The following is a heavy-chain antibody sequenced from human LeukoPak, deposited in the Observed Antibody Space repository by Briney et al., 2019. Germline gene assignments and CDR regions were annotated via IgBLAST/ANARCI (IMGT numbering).Heavy chain of an antibody. CDR3: AGGSSWYEKIDY. Sequence: GGSLRFSCAASGISFSTLGMNWVRQAPGKGLGGVSYISSSTSTIYYADSVKGRFTISRDNAKNSLYLQMNSLRAEDTAVYYCAGGSSWYEKIDYWGQGTLVTVSS. D-gene: IGHD6-13*01. J-gene: IGHJ4*02. V-gene: IGHV3-48*01. CDR1: GISFSTLG. CDR2: ISSSTSTI.